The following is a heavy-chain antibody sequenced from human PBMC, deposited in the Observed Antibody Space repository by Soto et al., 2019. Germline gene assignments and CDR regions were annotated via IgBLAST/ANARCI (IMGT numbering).Heavy chain of an antibody. CDR1: GGAISSYA. CDR3: ARGMGSSWYLSVGYYYYYGMDV. V-gene: IGHV1-2*04. CDR2: INPNSGGT. Sequence: GASVKVSCKAIGGAISSYAISWVRQAPGQGLEWMGWINPNSGGTNYAQKFQGWVTMTRDTSISTAYMELSRLRSDDTAVYYCARGMGSSWYLSVGYYYYYGMDVWGQGTTVTVSS. D-gene: IGHD6-13*01. J-gene: IGHJ6*02.